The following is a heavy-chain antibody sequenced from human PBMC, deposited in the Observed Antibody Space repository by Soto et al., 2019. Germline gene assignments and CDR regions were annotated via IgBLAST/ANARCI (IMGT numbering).Heavy chain of an antibody. Sequence: EVQLLESGGGLVQRGGSLRLSCAASGFPFSSYVMSWVRQAPGKGLEWVSGISGGGSNTFYADSVKGRFTISRDNSKNTLLLQMNSLGAEVTAVYYCAKDSNKYSSSLRGRYFDYWGQGIGVTVSS. V-gene: IGHV3-23*01. CDR1: GFPFSSYV. CDR2: ISGGGSNT. CDR3: AKDSNKYSSSLRGRYFDY. D-gene: IGHD4-4*01. J-gene: IGHJ4*02.